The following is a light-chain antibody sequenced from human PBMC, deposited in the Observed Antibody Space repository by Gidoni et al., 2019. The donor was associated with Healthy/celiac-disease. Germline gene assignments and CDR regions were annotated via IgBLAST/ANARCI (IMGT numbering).Light chain of an antibody. CDR3: QQYYSTHWT. V-gene: IGKV4-1*01. Sequence: DIVMTQSPDSLAVSLGERATINCKSSQSVLYSSNNKNYLAWYQQKPGQPPKLLIYWASTRESGVPDRFSGSGSGTDFTLPISSLQAEDVAVYYCQQYYSTHWTFGQGTKVEFK. CDR2: WAS. J-gene: IGKJ1*01. CDR1: QSVLYSSNNKNY.